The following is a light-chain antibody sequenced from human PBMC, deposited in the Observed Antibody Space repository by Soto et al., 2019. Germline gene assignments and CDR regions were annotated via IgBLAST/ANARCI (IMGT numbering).Light chain of an antibody. V-gene: IGKV3-15*01. Sequence: EIWITQSPSTLSVSAGERATISCRASQSVSSNLAWYQQKPGQAPRLLIYGASTRATGIPARFSGSGSGTEFTLTISSLQSEDFAVYYCQQYNNWPPCTFGQGT. CDR2: GAS. J-gene: IGKJ1*01. CDR1: QSVSSN. CDR3: QQYNNWPPCT.